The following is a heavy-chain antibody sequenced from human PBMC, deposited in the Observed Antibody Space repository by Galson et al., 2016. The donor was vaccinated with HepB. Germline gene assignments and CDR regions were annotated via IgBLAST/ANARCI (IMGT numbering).Heavy chain of an antibody. V-gene: IGHV4-59*01. D-gene: IGHD3-22*01. CDR1: GGSIKTFY. CDR3: ASTTYYYDIIDYSAVYFQH. J-gene: IGHJ1*01. Sequence: SETLSLTCTVSGGSIKTFYWSWIRESPGKGLEWIGHVYHSGSTNYNPSLKSRLTMAVDTSKNQFSLRLTSVTAADTAVYYCASTTYYYDIIDYSAVYFQHWGRGTLVIVSS. CDR2: VYHSGST.